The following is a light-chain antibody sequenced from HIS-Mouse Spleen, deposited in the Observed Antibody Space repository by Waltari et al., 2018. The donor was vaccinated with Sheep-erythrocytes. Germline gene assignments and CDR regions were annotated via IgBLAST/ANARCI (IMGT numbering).Light chain of an antibody. J-gene: IGKJ4*01. CDR3: QQYYSTLT. Sequence: DIVMTQSPDSLAVSLGERATINCKYSQSVLYSSNNKNYLAWYQQKPGQPPKLLIYWASTRESGVPDRFSGGGSGTDFTLTISSLQAEDVAVYYCQQYYSTLTFGGGTKVEIK. CDR1: QSVLYSSNNKNY. CDR2: WAS. V-gene: IGKV4-1*01.